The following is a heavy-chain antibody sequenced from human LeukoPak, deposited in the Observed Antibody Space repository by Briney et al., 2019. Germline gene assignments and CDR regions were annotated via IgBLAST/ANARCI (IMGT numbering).Heavy chain of an antibody. D-gene: IGHD3-22*01. Sequence: GGSLRLSCAASGFTFSSYSMSWVRQAPGKGLEWVSSISSSSSYIYYADSVKGRFTISRDNAKNSLYLQMNSPRAEDTAVYYCARDVYYDSSGYYHWGQGTLVTVSS. J-gene: IGHJ4*02. CDR1: GFTFSSYS. V-gene: IGHV3-21*01. CDR2: ISSSSSYI. CDR3: ARDVYYDSSGYYH.